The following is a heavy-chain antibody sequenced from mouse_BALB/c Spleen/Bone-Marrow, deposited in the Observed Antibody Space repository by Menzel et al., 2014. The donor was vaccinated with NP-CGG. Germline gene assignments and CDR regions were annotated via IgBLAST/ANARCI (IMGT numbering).Heavy chain of an antibody. Sequence: VKLVESGPGLVAPSQSLSITCTVSGFSLTDYGVSWIRQPPEKGLEWLGVIWGGGITYYNSALKSSLTISKDNSKSQVFLKMNSLQTDDTAMYYCAKLGGYFDYWGQGTTLTVSS. D-gene: IGHD4-1*01. CDR2: IWGGGIT. CDR3: AKLGGYFDY. J-gene: IGHJ2*01. V-gene: IGHV2-6-5*01. CDR1: GFSLTDYG.